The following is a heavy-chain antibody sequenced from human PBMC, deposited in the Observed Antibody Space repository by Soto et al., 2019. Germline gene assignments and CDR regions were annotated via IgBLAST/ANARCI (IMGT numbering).Heavy chain of an antibody. J-gene: IGHJ4*02. CDR1: GLPFSSYA. V-gene: IGHV3-23*01. CDR2: ISIGGGGT. Sequence: QLLESGGGLVQPGGSLRLSCVASGLPFSSYAMSWVRQAPGKGLEWVSGISIGGGGTHYADSVEGRFTISRDDGENTLYLQMNSLRAEDTAMYFCACDYWGPGTLVTVSS. CDR3: ACDY.